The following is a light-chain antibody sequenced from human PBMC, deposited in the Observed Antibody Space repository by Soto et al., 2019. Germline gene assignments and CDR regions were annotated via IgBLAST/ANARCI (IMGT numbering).Light chain of an antibody. V-gene: IGKV1-39*01. CDR2: AAS. CDR3: QQSYSTPRT. J-gene: IGKJ2*01. Sequence: DIQMTQSPSSLSASVGDRVTITCRASQSISSYLNWYQQKPGKAPKLLIYAASRLQSGVPSRFSGSGSETDFTLSISSLQPEDFATYYYQQSYSTPRTFGQGTKLEIK. CDR1: QSISSY.